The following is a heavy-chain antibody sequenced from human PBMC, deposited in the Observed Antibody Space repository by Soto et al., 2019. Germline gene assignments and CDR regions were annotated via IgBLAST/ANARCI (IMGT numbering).Heavy chain of an antibody. Sequence: EVQLVESGGGLVKPGGSLRVSCAASGFTFREDWMNWVRQAPGKGLEWVGRIKSSTDGETIEYATPVKGRFIISRDDSKNTLYMQMDSMKTEDTAVYYGWGSAYWGKGPLVTVSS. V-gene: IGHV3-15*07. D-gene: IGHD1-26*01. J-gene: IGHJ4*02. CDR3: WGSAY. CDR1: GFTFREDW. CDR2: IKSSTDGETI.